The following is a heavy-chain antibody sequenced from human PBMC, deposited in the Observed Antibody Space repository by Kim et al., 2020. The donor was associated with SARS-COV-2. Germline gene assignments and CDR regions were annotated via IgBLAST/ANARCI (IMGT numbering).Heavy chain of an antibody. D-gene: IGHD3-22*01. V-gene: IGHV3-23*01. CDR1: DSSFNNLA. Sequence: GGSLRLSCSASDSSFNNLAVSWVRQPLGKGLEWVAAISGGGGIKYYSDSVKGRFTISRDNSRNTAYLLINSLRVEDTAVYFCANDSLGREGSTGYFAFDPCSQETLVTLSS. J-gene: IGHJ5*02. CDR3: ANDSLGREGSTGYFAFDP. CDR2: ISGGGGIK.